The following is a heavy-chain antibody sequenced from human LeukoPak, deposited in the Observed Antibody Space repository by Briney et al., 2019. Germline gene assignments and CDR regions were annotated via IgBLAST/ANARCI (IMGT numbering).Heavy chain of an antibody. Sequence: PSETLSLICTVSGGSISSYYWSWIRQPAGKGLEWIGRIYDSGSTYYNPSLKSRVTMSVDTSKNQFSLRLTTVTAADTAVYYCARDSNLEYSSSRGLGRWGQGTLVTVSS. D-gene: IGHD6-6*01. CDR1: GGSISSYY. V-gene: IGHV4-4*07. CDR2: IYDSGST. CDR3: ARDSNLEYSSSRGLGR. J-gene: IGHJ4*02.